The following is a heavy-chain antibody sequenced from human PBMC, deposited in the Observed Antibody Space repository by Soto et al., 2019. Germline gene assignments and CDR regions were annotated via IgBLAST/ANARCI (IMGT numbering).Heavy chain of an antibody. Sequence: ASVKVSCKASGYTFTGYYMHWVRQAPGQGLEWMGWINPNSGGTNYAQKFQGRVTMTRDTFISTAYMELSRLRSDDTAVYYCARGYYYDSSGYYTRGSYYYGMDVWGQGTTVTVSS. CDR2: INPNSGGT. CDR3: ARGYYYDSSGYYTRGSYYYGMDV. J-gene: IGHJ6*02. CDR1: GYTFTGYY. V-gene: IGHV1-2*02. D-gene: IGHD3-22*01.